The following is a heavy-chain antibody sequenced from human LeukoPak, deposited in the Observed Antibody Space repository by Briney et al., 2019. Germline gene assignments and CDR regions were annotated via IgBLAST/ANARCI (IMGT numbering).Heavy chain of an antibody. V-gene: IGHV1-8*03. CDR3: ARANDFWSAKEEYYFDY. J-gene: IGHJ4*02. Sequence: GASVKVSCKASGYTFTSYDINWVRQATGQGLEWMGWMNPNSGNTGYAQKFQGRVTITRNTSISTAYMELSSLRSEDTAVYYCARANDFWSAKEEYYFDYWGQGTLVTVSS. CDR2: MNPNSGNT. D-gene: IGHD3-3*01. CDR1: GYTFTSYD.